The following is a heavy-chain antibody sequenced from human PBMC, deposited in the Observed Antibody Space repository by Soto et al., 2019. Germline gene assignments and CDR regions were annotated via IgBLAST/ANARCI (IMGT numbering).Heavy chain of an antibody. CDR3: AKGPYYEFWSGKDWFDP. J-gene: IGHJ5*02. Sequence: EVQLLESGGGLVQPGGSLRLSCAASGFSFSSYAMNWVRQAPGKGLEWVSASSGNGASTYYADSVKGRATISRDNSKDTVYLQMNSLRAEDTAVYYCAKGPYYEFWSGKDWFDPWGQGTLVTVSS. V-gene: IGHV3-23*01. D-gene: IGHD3-3*01. CDR1: GFSFSSYA. CDR2: SSGNGAST.